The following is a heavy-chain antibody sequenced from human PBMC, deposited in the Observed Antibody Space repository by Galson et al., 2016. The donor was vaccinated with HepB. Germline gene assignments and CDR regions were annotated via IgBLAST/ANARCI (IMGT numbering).Heavy chain of an antibody. Sequence: SLRLSCAASGFTLSSYRINWVRQAPGKGLEWVSSISRGGTYKYYAVSVEGRFTISRDNANNSLYLQMNSLRAEDTAVYYCASRYRSPFIRGLFEYWGQGTLVTVSP. CDR2: ISRGGTYK. J-gene: IGHJ4*02. D-gene: IGHD1-1*01. CDR3: ASRYRSPFIRGLFEY. V-gene: IGHV3-21*01. CDR1: GFTLSSYR.